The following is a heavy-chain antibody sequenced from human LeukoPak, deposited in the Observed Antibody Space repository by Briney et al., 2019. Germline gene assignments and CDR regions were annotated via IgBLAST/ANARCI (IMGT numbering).Heavy chain of an antibody. CDR3: TRVQGWVWNFFSDYYMDV. Sequence: ASAKVSCKASGYTFTSYGISWVRQAPGQGLEWMGWINPKTGGTKFLQKFQGRVTMTRDTSISTAYMELSRLTYDDTAVYYCTRVQGWVWNFFSDYYMDVWGNGTTVIVSS. CDR1: GYTFTSYG. V-gene: IGHV1-2*02. CDR2: INPKTGGT. D-gene: IGHD1-7*01. J-gene: IGHJ6*03.